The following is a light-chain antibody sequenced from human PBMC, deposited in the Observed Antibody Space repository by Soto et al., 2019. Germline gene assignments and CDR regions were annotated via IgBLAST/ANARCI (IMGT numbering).Light chain of an antibody. CDR3: SSYTSSSTQMV. V-gene: IGLV2-14*01. CDR2: EVS. Sequence: QSALTQPASVSGSPGQSITISCTGTSSDGGGYKYVSWYQQHPGKAPKLMIYEVSNRPSGVSNRFSGSKSGNTASLTISGLQAEDEADYYCSSYTSSSTQMVFGGGTKLTVL. J-gene: IGLJ2*01. CDR1: SSDGGGYKY.